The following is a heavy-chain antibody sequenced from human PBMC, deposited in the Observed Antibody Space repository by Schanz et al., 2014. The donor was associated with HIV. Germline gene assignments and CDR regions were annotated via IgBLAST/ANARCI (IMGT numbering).Heavy chain of an antibody. CDR1: GFTFSSYS. D-gene: IGHD3-22*01. CDR2: ISSSSTTI. CDR3: ARGATTYSSGYYYPDY. J-gene: IGHJ4*02. V-gene: IGHV3-48*02. Sequence: ELQLVESGGGLVQPGGSLRLSCAVSGFTFSSYSMNWVRQAPGKGLEWVSYISSSSTTIYYADSVKGRFTISRDNAKNSLYLQMNSLRDEDTAVYYCARGATTYSSGYYYPDYWGQGTLVTVSS.